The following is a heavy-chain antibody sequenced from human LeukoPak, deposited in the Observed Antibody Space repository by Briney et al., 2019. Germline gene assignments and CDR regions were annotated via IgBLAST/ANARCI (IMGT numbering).Heavy chain of an antibody. CDR2: IDYRGST. V-gene: IGHV4-59*01. CDR3: ARSRSGYSYDHAAFEI. D-gene: IGHD5-18*01. CDR1: GGSISTYY. Sequence: SETLSLTCTVSGGSISTYYWSWNRQPPGKGLEWIAYIDYRGSTTYNPSLRSRVTISVDTSRNQFSLKLYSVTAADTAVYYCARSRSGYSYDHAAFEIWGQGTMVTVSS. J-gene: IGHJ3*02.